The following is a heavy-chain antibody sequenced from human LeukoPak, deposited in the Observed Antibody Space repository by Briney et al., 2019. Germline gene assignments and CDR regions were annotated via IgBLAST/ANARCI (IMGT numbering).Heavy chain of an antibody. CDR1: GFTFSSYA. CDR3: AKDPLGYSSGWDPYYFDY. D-gene: IGHD6-19*01. Sequence: PGGSLRLSCAASGFTFSSYAMSWVRQAPGKGLEWVSAISGSGGSTYYANSVKGRFTISRVNSKNTLYLQMNSLRAEDTAVYYCAKDPLGYSSGWDPYYFDYWGQGTLVTVSS. CDR2: ISGSGGST. J-gene: IGHJ4*02. V-gene: IGHV3-23*01.